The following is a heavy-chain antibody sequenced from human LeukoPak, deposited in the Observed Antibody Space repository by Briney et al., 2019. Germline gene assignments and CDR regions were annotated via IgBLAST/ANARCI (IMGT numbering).Heavy chain of an antibody. Sequence: GASVKVSCKASGYTFTSYGISWVRQAPGQGLEWMGWISAYNGNTNYAQKLQGRVTMTTDISTSTAYMELRSLRSDDTAVYYCARAESATVTTYSFDYWGQGTLVTVSS. V-gene: IGHV1-18*01. J-gene: IGHJ4*02. CDR1: GYTFTSYG. CDR3: ARAESATVTTYSFDY. D-gene: IGHD4-17*01. CDR2: ISAYNGNT.